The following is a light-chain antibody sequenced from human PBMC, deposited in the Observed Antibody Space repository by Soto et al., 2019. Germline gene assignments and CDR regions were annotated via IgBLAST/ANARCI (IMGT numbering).Light chain of an antibody. CDR2: RGS. J-gene: IGKJ3*01. CDR1: QNVLNNY. Sequence: EIVLTQSPGTLSLSPGERATLSCRASQNVLNNYLSWYQQKLGQAPRLLIYRGSNRATGIPDRFSGSGSGTDFTLAISRLEPEDFAVYFCQQLGTSPFTFGPGTKVEIK. CDR3: QQLGTSPFT. V-gene: IGKV3-20*01.